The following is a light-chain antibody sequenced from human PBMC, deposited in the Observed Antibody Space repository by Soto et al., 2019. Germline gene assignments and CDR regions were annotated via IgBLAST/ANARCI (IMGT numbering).Light chain of an antibody. CDR2: GAS. CDR3: QQYNNWPPYT. V-gene: IGKV3-15*01. CDR1: QSVSRN. Sequence: EIVMTQSPATLSVSPGERATLSCSASQSVSRNLAWYQQNHGQAPRLLIYGASTRATGIPARFSGSGSGTEFTLTSSRLQSEDLAVYSCQQYNNWPPYTFGQGTKLEIK. J-gene: IGKJ2*01.